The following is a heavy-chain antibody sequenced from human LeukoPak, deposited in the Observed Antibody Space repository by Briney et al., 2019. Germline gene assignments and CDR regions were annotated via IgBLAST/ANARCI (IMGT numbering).Heavy chain of an antibody. J-gene: IGHJ4*02. CDR1: GFTVSTNY. Sequence: SGGSLRLSCAASGFTVSTNYMSWVRQAPGKGLEWVSVLYSGGNTYYADPGKGRFTISRDNAKNTLYLQMNSLRAEDTAVYYCARRIQGMAPYYFDYWGQGTLVTVSS. D-gene: IGHD5-24*01. CDR3: ARRIQGMAPYYFDY. V-gene: IGHV3-53*01. CDR2: LYSGGNT.